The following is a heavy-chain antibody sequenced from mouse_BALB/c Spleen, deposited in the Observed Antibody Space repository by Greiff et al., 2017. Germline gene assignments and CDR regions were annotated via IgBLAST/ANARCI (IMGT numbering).Heavy chain of an antibody. J-gene: IGHJ4*01. D-gene: IGHD3-3*01. Sequence: VQLQQPGAELVKPGASVKLSCKASGYTFTSYWMHWVKQRPGQGLEWIGEINPSNGRTNYNEKFKSKATLTVDKSSSTAYMQLSSLTSEDSAVYYCLGVGYAMDYWGQGTSVTVAS. CDR2: INPSNGRT. CDR3: LGVGYAMDY. V-gene: IGHV1S81*02. CDR1: GYTFTSYW.